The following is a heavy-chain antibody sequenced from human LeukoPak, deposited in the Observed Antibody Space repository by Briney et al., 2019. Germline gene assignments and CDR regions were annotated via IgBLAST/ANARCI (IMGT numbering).Heavy chain of an antibody. V-gene: IGHV4-59*01. Sequence: SETLSLTCAVYGGSFSSYYWSWIRQPPGKGLEWIGYIYYSGSTNYNPSLKSRVTISVDTSKNQFSLKLSSVTAADTAVYYCARGPYYDILTGYQHYFDYWGQGTLVTVSS. J-gene: IGHJ4*02. CDR1: GGSFSSYY. CDR2: IYYSGST. CDR3: ARGPYYDILTGYQHYFDY. D-gene: IGHD3-9*01.